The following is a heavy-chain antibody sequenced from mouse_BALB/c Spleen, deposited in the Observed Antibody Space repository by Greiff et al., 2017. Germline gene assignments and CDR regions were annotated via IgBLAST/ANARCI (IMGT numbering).Heavy chain of an antibody. V-gene: IGHV7-3*02. CDR1: GFTFTDYY. CDR3: ARDSSYELAY. CDR2: IRNKANGYTT. D-gene: IGHD1-1*01. J-gene: IGHJ3*01. Sequence: DVKLVESGGGLVQPGGSLRLSCATSGFTFTDYYMSWVRQPPGKALEWLGFIRNKANGYTTEYSASVKGRFTISRDNSQSILYLQMNTLRAEDSATYYCARDSSYELAYWGQGTLVTVSA.